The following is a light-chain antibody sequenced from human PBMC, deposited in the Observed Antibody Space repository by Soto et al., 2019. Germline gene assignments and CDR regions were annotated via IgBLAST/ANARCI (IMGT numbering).Light chain of an antibody. V-gene: IGKV3D-20*01. CDR3: QQHENYPLT. Sequence: DIVLTQSPATLSLSPGERVTLSCGASPSVSSSRLAWYQQKPGQAPRLLMYDASRRAFGIPDRSSGSGSGTDFTLTISRLEPEDFAVYYCQQHENYPLTFGRGRLLE. CDR1: PSVSSSR. CDR2: DAS. J-gene: IGKJ5*01.